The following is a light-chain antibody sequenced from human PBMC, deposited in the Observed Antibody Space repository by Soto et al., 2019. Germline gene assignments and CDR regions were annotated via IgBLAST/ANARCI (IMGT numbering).Light chain of an antibody. Sequence: EIVLTQSPGTLSLSPGERATLSCRTSQSVRSSHLAWYQQKPGQAPRLLIYGASSRATGIPARFSGSGSGTDFTLIISRLQPEDFALYYCQQYGGSPITFGQGTRLEIK. J-gene: IGKJ5*01. CDR3: QQYGGSPIT. V-gene: IGKV3-20*01. CDR2: GAS. CDR1: QSVRSSH.